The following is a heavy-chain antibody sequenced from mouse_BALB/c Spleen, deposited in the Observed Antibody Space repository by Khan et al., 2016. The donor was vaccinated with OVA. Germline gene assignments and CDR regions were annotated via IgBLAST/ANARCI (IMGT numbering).Heavy chain of an antibody. CDR3: ARQPYYHYNIMDY. D-gene: IGHD2-10*01. CDR1: GFSLTTYG. Sequence: VQLQESGPGLAAPSQCLSITCTISGFSLTTYGVHWVRQPPGKGLEWLVVIWSDGTTNYNSALKSRLTITKDNSQRQVFLKMNSLQTDDTAIYFCARQPYYHYNIMDYWGQGTSVTVSS. CDR2: IWSDGTT. J-gene: IGHJ4*01. V-gene: IGHV2-6-1*01.